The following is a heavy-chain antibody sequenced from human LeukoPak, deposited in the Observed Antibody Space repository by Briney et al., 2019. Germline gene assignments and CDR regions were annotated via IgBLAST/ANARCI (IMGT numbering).Heavy chain of an antibody. CDR1: GFTFTDYW. V-gene: IGHV3-7*01. CDR2: IRQEGSEK. CDR3: ARDGTAAGLYFDL. J-gene: IGHJ4*01. D-gene: IGHD6-13*01. Sequence: GGSLRLSCEVSGFTFTDYWMNRVRQAPGKGPEWVASIRQEGSEKTYVDSVKGRFTISRDNTKNSLSLQLNGLRAEDTAVYYCARDGTAAGLYFDLWGQGTLVTVSS.